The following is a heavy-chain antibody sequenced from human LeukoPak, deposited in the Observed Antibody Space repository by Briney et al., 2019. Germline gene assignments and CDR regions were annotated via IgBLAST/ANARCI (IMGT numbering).Heavy chain of an antibody. CDR2: INSDGSST. V-gene: IGHV3-74*01. CDR3: ARDGTPQWELLTYYYYYGMDV. CDR1: GFTFSSYW. J-gene: IGHJ6*02. D-gene: IGHD1-26*01. Sequence: GGSLRLSCAASGFTFSSYWMRWVRQAPGKGLVWVSRINSDGSSTSYADSVKGRFTISRDNAKNTLYLQMNSLRAEDTAVYYCARDGTPQWELLTYYYYYGMDVWGQGTTVTVSS.